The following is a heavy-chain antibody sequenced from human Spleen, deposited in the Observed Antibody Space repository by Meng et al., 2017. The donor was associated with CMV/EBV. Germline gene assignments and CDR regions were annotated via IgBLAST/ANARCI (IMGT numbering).Heavy chain of an antibody. CDR3: ARGTAMVSRYFDY. V-gene: IGHV1-46*01. J-gene: IGHJ4*02. CDR1: GYTLTSYD. Sequence: QVQLVQFGAEVKKPGASVKVSCKASGYTLTSYDINWVRQATGQGLEWMGIINPSGGSTSYAQKFQGRVTMTRDTSTSTVYMELSSLRSEDTAVYYCARGTAMVSRYFDYWGQGTLVTVSS. D-gene: IGHD5-18*01. CDR2: INPSGGST.